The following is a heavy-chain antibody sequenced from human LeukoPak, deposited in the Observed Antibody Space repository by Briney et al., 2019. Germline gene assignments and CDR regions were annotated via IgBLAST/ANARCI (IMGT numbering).Heavy chain of an antibody. CDR3: ASASGYDFYGPYYYYGMDV. D-gene: IGHD5-12*01. CDR2: IYYSGST. J-gene: IGHJ6*02. CDR1: GVSISSYY. V-gene: IGHV4-59*01. Sequence: SEILSLTCTVSGVSISSYYWSWIRQPPGKELGGMGYIYYSGSTNYNPSLKSRVTISVDTSKNRFSLKLSSVTAADTAVYHCASASGYDFYGPYYYYGMDVWGQGTTVTVSS.